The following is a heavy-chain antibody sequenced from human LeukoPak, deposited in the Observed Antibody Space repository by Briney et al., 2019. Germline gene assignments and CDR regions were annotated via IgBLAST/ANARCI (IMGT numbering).Heavy chain of an antibody. CDR1: GGTFSSYA. Sequence: SVKVSCKASGGTFSSYAISWVRQAPGQGLEWMGGIIPTFGTANYAQKFQGRVTITADESTSTAYMELSSLRSEDTAVYYCARNGGIAVAGTFSAFDIWGQGTMVTVSS. CDR3: ARNGGIAVAGTFSAFDI. J-gene: IGHJ3*02. CDR2: IIPTFGTA. D-gene: IGHD6-19*01. V-gene: IGHV1-69*01.